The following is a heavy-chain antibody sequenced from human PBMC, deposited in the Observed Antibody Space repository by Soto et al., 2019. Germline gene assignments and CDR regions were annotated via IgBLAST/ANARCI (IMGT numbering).Heavy chain of an antibody. J-gene: IGHJ6*01. CDR3: ASLILHCSSTSCYSNYYYGMDV. CDR1: GFTFSSYS. V-gene: IGHV3-48*02. Sequence: PGGSLRLSCAASGFTFSSYSMNWVRQAPGKGLEWVSYISSSSSTKYYADSVKGRFTISRDNAKNSLYLQMNSLRDEDTAVYYCASLILHCSSTSCYSNYYYGMDVWGQGTTVTVSS. D-gene: IGHD2-2*01. CDR2: ISSSSSTK.